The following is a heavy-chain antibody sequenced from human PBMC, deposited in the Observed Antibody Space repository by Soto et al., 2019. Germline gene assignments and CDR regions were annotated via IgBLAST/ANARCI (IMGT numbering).Heavy chain of an antibody. V-gene: IGHV4-34*01. CDR3: ARSDNRNSLYGVDV. CDR2: INHRGSS. CDR1: GGSLSGYY. D-gene: IGHD1-7*01. Sequence: SETLSLTCAVNGGSLSGYYWSWIRQSPGKGLEWIGEINHRGSSDYNPSLKSRVTISIDASKNHVTLELTSVTAADTAVYYCARSDNRNSLYGVDVWGQGTDVTVSS. J-gene: IGHJ6*02.